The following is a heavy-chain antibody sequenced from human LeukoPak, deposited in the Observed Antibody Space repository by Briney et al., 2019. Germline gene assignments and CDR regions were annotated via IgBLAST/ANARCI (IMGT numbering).Heavy chain of an antibody. Sequence: SETLSLTCTVSGGSISRGGYYWSWIRQHPGKGLEWIGYIYYSGSTYYNPSLKSRVTISVDTSKNQFSLKLSSVTAADTAVSYCARGVAGTFYWGQGTLVTVSS. CDR3: ARGVAGTFY. J-gene: IGHJ4*02. CDR2: IYYSGST. CDR1: GGSISRGGYY. V-gene: IGHV4-31*03. D-gene: IGHD6-19*01.